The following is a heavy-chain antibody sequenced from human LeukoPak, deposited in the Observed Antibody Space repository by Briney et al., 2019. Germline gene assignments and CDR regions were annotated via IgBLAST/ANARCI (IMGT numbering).Heavy chain of an antibody. D-gene: IGHD3-9*01. CDR3: AKDIRYFDWQFDY. J-gene: IGHJ4*02. CDR1: GFTFSSYA. V-gene: IGHV3-30*18. CDR2: ISYDGSNK. Sequence: GGSLRLSCAASGFTFSSYAMSWVRQAPGNGLEWVAVISYDGSNKYYADSVKGRFTISRDNSKNTLYLQMNSLRAEDTALYYCAKDIRYFDWQFDYWGQRTLVTVSS.